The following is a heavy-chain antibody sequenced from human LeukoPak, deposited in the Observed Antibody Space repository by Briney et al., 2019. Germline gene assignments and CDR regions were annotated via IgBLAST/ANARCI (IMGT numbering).Heavy chain of an antibody. D-gene: IGHD2-15*01. J-gene: IGHJ4*02. V-gene: IGHV4-39*07. CDR3: ARELLPYFDY. Sequence: PSETLSLTCTVSGGSISSSNYYWGWIRQPPGKGLEWIASIHYSETTYYNPSLKSRVTISVDTSKNQFSLKLSSVTAADTAVYYCARELLPYFDYWGQGTLVTVSS. CDR1: GGSISSSNYY. CDR2: IHYSETT.